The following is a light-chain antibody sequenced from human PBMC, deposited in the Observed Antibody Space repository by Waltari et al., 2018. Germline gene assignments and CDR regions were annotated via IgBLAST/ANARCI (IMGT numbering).Light chain of an antibody. CDR2: AAS. CDR3: QQYYSYPPLT. V-gene: IGKV1-8*01. CDR1: QGISSY. J-gene: IGKJ4*01. Sequence: AIRMTQSPSSFSASTGDRVTITCRASQGISSYLAWYQQKPGKAPKRLIYAASTLQSGVPSRFSGSGSGTDFTLTISCLQSEDFATYYCQQYYSYPPLTFGGGTKVEIK.